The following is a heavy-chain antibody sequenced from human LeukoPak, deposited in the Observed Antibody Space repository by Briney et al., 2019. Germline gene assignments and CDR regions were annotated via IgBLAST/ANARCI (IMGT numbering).Heavy chain of an antibody. CDR3: ARADWDTAMIDY. V-gene: IGHV3-21*01. CDR2: ISSSSSYI. J-gene: IGHJ4*02. D-gene: IGHD5-18*01. CDR1: GFTFSSYS. Sequence: PGGSLRLSCAASGFTFSSYSMNWVRQAPGKGLEWVSSISSSSSYIYYADSVKGRFTISRDNAKDSLYLQMNSLRAEDTAVYYCARADWDTAMIDYWGQGTLVTVSS.